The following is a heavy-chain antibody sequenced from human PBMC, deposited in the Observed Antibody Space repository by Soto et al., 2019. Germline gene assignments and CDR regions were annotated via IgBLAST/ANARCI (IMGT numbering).Heavy chain of an antibody. CDR3: ARVMFDYGDNYGMDV. D-gene: IGHD4-17*01. CDR1: GGTFSNYT. V-gene: IGHV1-69*06. Sequence: QVQLVQSGAEVKKPGSSVKVSCKASGGTFSNYTISWVRQAPGQGLEWMGGIIPIFGTANYAQKFQGRVTITADKSTSTAYMELSSLRSEDTAVYYCARVMFDYGDNYGMDVWGQGTTVTVSS. J-gene: IGHJ6*02. CDR2: IIPIFGTA.